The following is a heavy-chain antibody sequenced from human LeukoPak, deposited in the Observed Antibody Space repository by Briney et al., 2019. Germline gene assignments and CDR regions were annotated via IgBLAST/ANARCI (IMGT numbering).Heavy chain of an antibody. CDR3: VRRLPGITYYFDY. D-gene: IGHD2-2*01. J-gene: IGHJ4*02. CDR2: IYHSGST. V-gene: IGHV4-4*02. Sequence: KPSETPSLTCAVSGDSISNNNWWSWARQPPGKGLEWIGEIYHSGSTNYNPSLKSRVTISVDKSKNQFSLKLSSVTAADTAVYYCVRRLPGITYYFDYWGQGTLVTVSS. CDR1: GDSISNNNW.